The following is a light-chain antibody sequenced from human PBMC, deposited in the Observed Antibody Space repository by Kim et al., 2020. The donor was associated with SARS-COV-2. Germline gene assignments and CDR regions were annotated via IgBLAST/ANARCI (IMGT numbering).Light chain of an antibody. V-gene: IGKV3D-15*01. CDR1: QSVSSD. CDR2: DAS. J-gene: IGKJ4*01. Sequence: VSPGERATLSCRASQSVSSDLAWYQQKPGQAPRLLIYDASTRATGIPARFSGSGSGTEFTLTISSLQSEDFALYFCQQYNEWPPLTFGGGTKVEI. CDR3: QQYNEWPPLT.